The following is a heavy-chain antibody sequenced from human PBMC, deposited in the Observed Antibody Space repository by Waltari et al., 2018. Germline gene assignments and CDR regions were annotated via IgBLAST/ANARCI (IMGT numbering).Heavy chain of an antibody. CDR3: ARGPSIKWELPGFFDT. CDR2: IYTTGGT. D-gene: IGHD1-26*01. CDR1: GGSLSGLY. V-gene: IGHV4-4*09. Sequence: QVRLQESGPGLVKPSQTLALTCPVSGGSLSGLYWSWIRLSPGKGLEWIGFIYTTGGTNYNPAFKNRVTMSADTSRGQFSLRLTSLSASDTATYYCARGPSIKWELPGFFDTWGQGILVTVSS. J-gene: IGHJ4*02.